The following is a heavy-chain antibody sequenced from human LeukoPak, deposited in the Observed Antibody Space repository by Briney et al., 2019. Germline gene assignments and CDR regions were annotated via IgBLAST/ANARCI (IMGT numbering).Heavy chain of an antibody. CDR1: GFTFSSYG. V-gene: IGHV3-33*01. J-gene: IGHJ4*02. CDR2: IWYDGSKT. D-gene: IGHD6-13*01. CDR3: ARDPRGIAAAGTLDY. Sequence: GGSLRLSCAASGFTFSSYGMHWVRQSPGKGLEWVAVIWYDGSKTYYADSVKGRFTVSRDNSKNTMYLKMNSLRAEDTAVYYCARDPRGIAAAGTLDYWGQGTQVTVSS.